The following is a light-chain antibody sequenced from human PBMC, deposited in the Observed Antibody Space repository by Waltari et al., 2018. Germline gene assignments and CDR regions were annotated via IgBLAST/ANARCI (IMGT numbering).Light chain of an antibody. V-gene: IGKV3-20*01. CDR3: QHYGSSLFT. CDR1: QSVSSNY. CDR2: SAS. J-gene: IGKJ3*01. Sequence: EVVLTQSPGTLSLSPGERATLSCRASQSVSSNYLAWYQQKPGQAPRLLIYSASNKATGIPDRFSGSGSGTDFTLTISRLEPEDSAVYYCQHYGSSLFTFGPGTKVEIK.